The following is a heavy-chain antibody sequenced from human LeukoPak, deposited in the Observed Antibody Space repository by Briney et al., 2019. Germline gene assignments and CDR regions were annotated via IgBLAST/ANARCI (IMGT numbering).Heavy chain of an antibody. CDR3: ATENTMGRRYSSSWYPVPWFDP. D-gene: IGHD6-13*01. Sequence: GASVTVSCKVSGYTLTELTMHWVRQAPGKGLEWMGGFDPEDGETIYAQKFQGRVTMTDDTSTNTAYMELSSLRYEDTAVYYCATENTMGRRYSSSWYPVPWFDPWGQGTLVTVSS. J-gene: IGHJ5*02. V-gene: IGHV1-24*01. CDR2: FDPEDGET. CDR1: GYTLTELT.